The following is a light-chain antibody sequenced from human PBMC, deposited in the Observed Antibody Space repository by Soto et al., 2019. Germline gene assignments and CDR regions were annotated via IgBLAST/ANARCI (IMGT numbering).Light chain of an antibody. CDR2: GAS. CDR1: HSVSSN. Sequence: EIVMTQSPATLSVSPGERATLSYRASHSVSSNLAWYQHKPGQAPRLLIYGASTRAHGIPARFIGSGSGTEFTLTISSLQSEDFAVYYCQQYDNWPPYTFGQGTKLEIK. V-gene: IGKV3-15*01. J-gene: IGKJ2*01. CDR3: QQYDNWPPYT.